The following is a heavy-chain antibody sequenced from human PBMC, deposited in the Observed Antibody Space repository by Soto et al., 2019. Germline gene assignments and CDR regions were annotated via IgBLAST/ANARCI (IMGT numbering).Heavy chain of an antibody. Sequence: GASVKVSCKASGYTFTSYGISWVRQAPGQGLEWMGWISAYNGNTNYAQTFQGRVTMTTDSSTNTAYMELRSLTSADTAVYYCTSLNPYFDFWGQGTPVTVSS. CDR1: GYTFTSYG. V-gene: IGHV1-18*01. CDR3: TSLNPYFDF. CDR2: ISAYNGNT. J-gene: IGHJ4*02.